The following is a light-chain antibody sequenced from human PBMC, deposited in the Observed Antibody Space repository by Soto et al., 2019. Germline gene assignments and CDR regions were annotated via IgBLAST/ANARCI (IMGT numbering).Light chain of an antibody. CDR1: SSNIGSNT. CDR3: AAWDDSLNGRV. V-gene: IGLV1-44*01. Sequence: QSVLTQPPSASGTPGQRVTISCFGSSSNIGSNTVSWYQQLPGTAPKVLIYFNNQRPSGVPDRFSGSKSGTSASLAISGLQSEDEADYFCAAWDDSLNGRVFGGGTKLTVL. J-gene: IGLJ2*01. CDR2: FNN.